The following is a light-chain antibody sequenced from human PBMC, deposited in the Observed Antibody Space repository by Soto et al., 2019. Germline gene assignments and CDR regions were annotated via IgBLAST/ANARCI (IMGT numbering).Light chain of an antibody. V-gene: IGLV2-23*01. Sequence: QSVLTQPASVSGSPGQSITISCTGTSSDAGNYNFVSWYQQHPGKAPKVIIYEDSTRPSGVSNRISGSKSGNTASLTISGLQAEDEADYYCCSYVGSSTSWVFGGGTQLTVL. CDR2: EDS. CDR3: CSYVGSSTSWV. J-gene: IGLJ3*02. CDR1: SSDAGNYNF.